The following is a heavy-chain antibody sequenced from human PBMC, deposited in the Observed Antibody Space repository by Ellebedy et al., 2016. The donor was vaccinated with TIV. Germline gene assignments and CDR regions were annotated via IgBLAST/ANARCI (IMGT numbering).Heavy chain of an antibody. J-gene: IGHJ4*02. Sequence: AASVKVSCKASGYTFTSYGISWVRQAPGQGLEWMGWISAYNGNTNYAQKLQGRVTMTTDTSTSTAYMELRSLRSDDTAVYYCARGLLMITFGGVVFYFDYWGQGTLVTVSS. D-gene: IGHD3-16*01. CDR1: GYTFTSYG. CDR3: ARGLLMITFGGVVFYFDY. V-gene: IGHV1-18*01. CDR2: ISAYNGNT.